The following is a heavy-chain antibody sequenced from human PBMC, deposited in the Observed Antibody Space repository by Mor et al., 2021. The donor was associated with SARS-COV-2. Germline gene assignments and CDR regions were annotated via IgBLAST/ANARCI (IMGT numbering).Heavy chain of an antibody. CDR3: ARAIAGDLFDP. CDR2: IKQDGSET. D-gene: IGHD6-13*01. J-gene: IGHJ5*02. Sequence: VANIKQDGSETYYVDSVKGRFTISRDNAKNSLYLQMNSLRAEDTAVYYCARAIAGDLFDPWGQGTLVTVSS. V-gene: IGHV3-7*04.